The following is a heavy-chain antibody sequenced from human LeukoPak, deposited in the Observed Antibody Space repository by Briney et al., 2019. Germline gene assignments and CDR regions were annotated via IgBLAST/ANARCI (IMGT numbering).Heavy chain of an antibody. CDR2: IYHSGST. D-gene: IGHD2-2*01. V-gene: IGHV4-30-2*01. J-gene: IGHJ3*02. Sequence: SETLSLTCTVSGGSISSGGYYWSWIRQPPGKGLEWIGYIYHSGSTNYNPSLKSRVTISVDTSKNQFSLKLSSVTAADTAVYYCARRGVVPAEDSTDAFDIWGQGTMVTVSS. CDR3: ARRGVVPAEDSTDAFDI. CDR1: GGSISSGGYY.